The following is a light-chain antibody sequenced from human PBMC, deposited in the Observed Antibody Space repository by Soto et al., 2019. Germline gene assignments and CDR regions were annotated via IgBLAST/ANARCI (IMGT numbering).Light chain of an antibody. J-gene: IGLJ2*01. CDR3: SSYTSNLSPYVV. CDR2: EVT. V-gene: IGLV2-14*01. CDR1: SSDVGAHNY. Sequence: QSALTQPPSASGSPGQSLTISCTGTSSDVGAHNYVSWYQQYPGKAPKILIYEVTNRPSGISDRFSGSKSGNTASLTISGLQAEDEADYYCSSYTSNLSPYVVFGGGTKLTVL.